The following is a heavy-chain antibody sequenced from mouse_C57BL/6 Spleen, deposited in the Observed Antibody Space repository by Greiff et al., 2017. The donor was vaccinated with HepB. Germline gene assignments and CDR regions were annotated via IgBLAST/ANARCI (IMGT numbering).Heavy chain of an antibody. V-gene: IGHV5-9-1*02. J-gene: IGHJ3*01. CDR1: GFTFSSYA. CDR2: ISSGGDYI. D-gene: IGHD4-1*01. CDR3: TRAGITGPFAY. Sequence: EVKLMESGEGLVKPGGSLKLSCAASGFTFSSYAMSWVRQTPEKRLEWVAYISSGGDYIYYADTVKGRFTISRDNARNTLYLQMSSLKSEDTAMYYCTRAGITGPFAYWGQGTLVTVSA.